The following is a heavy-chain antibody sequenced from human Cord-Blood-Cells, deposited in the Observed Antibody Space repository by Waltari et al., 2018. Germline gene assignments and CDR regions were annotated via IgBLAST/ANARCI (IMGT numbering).Heavy chain of an antibody. Sequence: EVQLVASGGGLVQPGRSLRLSCAASVFTFDDYAMHWVRQAPGTGLEWVSGISWNSSSIGYADSVNGRVTISRDNAKNSLYLQMNSLRAEDTALYYCAKDPFPRTGGSYWYFDLWGRGTLVTVSS. CDR2: ISWNSSSI. CDR3: AKDPFPRTGGSYWYFDL. CDR1: VFTFDDYA. J-gene: IGHJ2*01. V-gene: IGHV3-9*01. D-gene: IGHD7-27*01.